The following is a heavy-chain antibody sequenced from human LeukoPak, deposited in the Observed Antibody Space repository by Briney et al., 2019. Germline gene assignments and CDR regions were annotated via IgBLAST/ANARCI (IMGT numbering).Heavy chain of an antibody. CDR2: IYTSGST. CDR1: GGSISSGSYY. CDR3: ASYSSGWYGYFDL. V-gene: IGHV4-61*02. D-gene: IGHD6-19*01. J-gene: IGHJ2*01. Sequence: SQTLSLTCTVSGGSISSGSYYWSWIRQPAGKGLEWIGRIYTSGSTNYNPSLKSRVTISVDTSKNQFSLKLSSVTDADTAVYYCASYSSGWYGYFDLWGRGTLVTVSS.